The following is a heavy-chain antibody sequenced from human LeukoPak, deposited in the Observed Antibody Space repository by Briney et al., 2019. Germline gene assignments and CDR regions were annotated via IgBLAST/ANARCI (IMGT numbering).Heavy chain of an antibody. V-gene: IGHV3-74*01. J-gene: IGHJ4*02. CDR3: VRAGYRDAYNL. CDR1: GFSFSTYW. CDR2: INSDGSST. Sequence: PGGSLRLSCSASGFSFSTYWMDWVRQAPGKGLVWVSRINSDGSSTRYADSVKGRFTISRDNAKNTLRLQMSSLRAEDTAVYYCVRAGYRDAYNLWGRGTLVTVSS. D-gene: IGHD5-24*01.